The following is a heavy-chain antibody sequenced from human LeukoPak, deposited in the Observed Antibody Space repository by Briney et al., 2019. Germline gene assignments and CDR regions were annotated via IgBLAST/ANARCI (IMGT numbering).Heavy chain of an antibody. J-gene: IGHJ4*02. Sequence: PSETLSLTCNVSGGSVSSGSYYWTWIRQPPGKGLEWIGYIYYSATTNYNPSLKSRVTISVDTSNNHFSLKLSSVTAADTAVYYCARGSRGYSYGWGQGTLVTVSS. CDR2: IYYSATT. D-gene: IGHD5-18*01. CDR3: ARGSRGYSYG. CDR1: GGSVSSGSYY. V-gene: IGHV4-61*03.